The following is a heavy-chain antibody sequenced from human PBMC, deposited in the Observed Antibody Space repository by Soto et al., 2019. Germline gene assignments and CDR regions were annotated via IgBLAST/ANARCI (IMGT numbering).Heavy chain of an antibody. D-gene: IGHD3-3*01. CDR1: GGSISSGDYY. CDR3: ARANILGILYGGMDV. V-gene: IGHV4-30-4*01. Sequence: QVQLQESGPGLVKPSQTLSLTCTVSGGSISSGDYYWSWIRQPPGKGLEWIGYIYYSGSTYYNPSLQTRVTISVDTSKNQFSLKLSSVPAADTAVYYCARANILGILYGGMDVWGQGTTVTVSS. J-gene: IGHJ6*02. CDR2: IYYSGST.